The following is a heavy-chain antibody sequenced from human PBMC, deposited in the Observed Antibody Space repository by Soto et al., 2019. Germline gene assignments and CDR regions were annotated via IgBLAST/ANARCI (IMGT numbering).Heavy chain of an antibody. CDR2: FSYSGGA. CDR3: ARHHHQGWCDY. CDR1: GGSIGSNNYY. J-gene: IGHJ4*02. D-gene: IGHD6-19*01. Sequence: PSETLSLTCTVSGGSIGSNNYYGAWIRQPPGKGLEWIGSFSYSGGAHYNPSLESRVAISVDTSNNLFSLMVTSVTAADTAVYYCARHHHQGWCDYWGQGIVVTVSS. V-gene: IGHV4-39*01.